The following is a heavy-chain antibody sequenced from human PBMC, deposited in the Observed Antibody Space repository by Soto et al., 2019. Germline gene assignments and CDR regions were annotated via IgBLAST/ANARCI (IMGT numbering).Heavy chain of an antibody. V-gene: IGHV1-18*01. Sequence: QVQLVQSGAEVKKPGASVKVSCKASGYTFTSYGISWVRQAPGQGLEWMGWISAYNGNTNYAQKLQGRVTMTTDTSMSTAYMELRSLRSDDTAVYYCASKYCSGGSCYYPNDAFDIWGQGTMVTVSS. D-gene: IGHD2-15*01. CDR2: ISAYNGNT. J-gene: IGHJ3*02. CDR1: GYTFTSYG. CDR3: ASKYCSGGSCYYPNDAFDI.